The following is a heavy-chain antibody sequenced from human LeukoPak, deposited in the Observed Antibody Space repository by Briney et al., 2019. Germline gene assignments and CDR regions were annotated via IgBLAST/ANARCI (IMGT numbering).Heavy chain of an antibody. V-gene: IGHV3-21*01. Sequence: PGGSLRLSCAASGFTLSSYSMNWVRQAPGEGLEWVASINSSTSYITYADSVKGRFTISSDNTKNSLYLQITGLKAEDRAVYYCARATDGHYVPYWGQGTLVTVSS. CDR3: ARATDGHYVPY. D-gene: IGHD4-17*01. CDR1: GFTLSSYS. J-gene: IGHJ4*02. CDR2: INSSTSYI.